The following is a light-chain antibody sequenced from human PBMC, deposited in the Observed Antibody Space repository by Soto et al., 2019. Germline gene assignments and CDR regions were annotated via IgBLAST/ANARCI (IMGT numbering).Light chain of an antibody. CDR1: SSDIGGYNY. J-gene: IGLJ3*02. CDR3: SVYTARSTLV. Sequence: QSVLTQPASVSGSPGQPITISCTGTSSDIGGYNYVSWYQQHPGKAPKLMIYEVISRPSGVSNRFSGSKSGNTASLTISGLQPEDEGDYYCSVYTARSTLVFGGGTKLTVL. V-gene: IGLV2-14*01. CDR2: EVI.